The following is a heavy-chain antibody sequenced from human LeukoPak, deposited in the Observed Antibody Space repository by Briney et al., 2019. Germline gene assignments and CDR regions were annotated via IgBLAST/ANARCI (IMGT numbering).Heavy chain of an antibody. CDR3: ARDVDYANPRHDY. CDR2: INSDGSGA. Sequence: GGSLRLSCAVSGFTFSGYWMNWVRQAPGKGLVWVSRINSDGSGATYADSVKGRFTISRDNAKNSLYLQMDSLRVEDTAVYYCARDVDYANPRHDYWGQGTLVTVSS. V-gene: IGHV3-74*01. D-gene: IGHD4/OR15-4a*01. J-gene: IGHJ4*02. CDR1: GFTFSGYW.